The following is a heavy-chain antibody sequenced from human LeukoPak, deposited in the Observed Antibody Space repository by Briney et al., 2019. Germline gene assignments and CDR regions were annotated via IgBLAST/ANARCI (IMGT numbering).Heavy chain of an antibody. Sequence: ASVKVSCKASGYTFTGYYMHWVRQAPGQGLEWMGWINPNSGGTNYAQKFQGRVTMTRDTSISTAYMELSRLRSHDTAVYYCARARYCSGGSCYSDYWGQGTLVTVSS. CDR2: INPNSGGT. V-gene: IGHV1-2*02. CDR3: ARARYCSGGSCYSDY. J-gene: IGHJ4*02. CDR1: GYTFTGYY. D-gene: IGHD2-15*01.